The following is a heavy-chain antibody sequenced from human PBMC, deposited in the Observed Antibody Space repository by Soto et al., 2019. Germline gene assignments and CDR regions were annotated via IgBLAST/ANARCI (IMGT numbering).Heavy chain of an antibody. J-gene: IGHJ4*02. Sequence: GGSLRLSCAASGFTFSSYAMHWVRQAPGKGLEWVAVISYDGSNKYYADSVKGRFTISRDNSKNTLYLQMNSLRAEDTAVYYCARASSSWALFDYWGQGTLVTVSS. CDR1: GFTFSSYA. D-gene: IGHD6-13*01. CDR2: ISYDGSNK. CDR3: ARASSSWALFDY. V-gene: IGHV3-30-3*01.